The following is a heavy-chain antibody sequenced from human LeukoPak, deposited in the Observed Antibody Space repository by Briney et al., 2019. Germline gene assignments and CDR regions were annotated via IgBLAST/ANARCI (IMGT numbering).Heavy chain of an antibody. D-gene: IGHD2-2*01. CDR3: AKQRSEVPVAAANY. Sequence: QPGGSLRLSCAASGFTFSSYGMHWVRQAPGKGLEWVAVISYDGSNKYYADSVKGRFAISRDNSKNTLYLQMNSLRVEDTAVYYCAKQRSEVPVAAANYWGQGSLVTVSS. CDR1: GFTFSSYG. CDR2: ISYDGSNK. V-gene: IGHV3-30*18. J-gene: IGHJ4*02.